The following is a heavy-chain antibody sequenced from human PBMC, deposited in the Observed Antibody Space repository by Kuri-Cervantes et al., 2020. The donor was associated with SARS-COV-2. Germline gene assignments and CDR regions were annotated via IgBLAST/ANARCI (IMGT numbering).Heavy chain of an antibody. CDR2: IYHSGST. V-gene: IGHV4-38-2*01. CDR1: GYSISSGYY. J-gene: IGHJ3*02. Sequence: GSLRLSCAVSGYSISSGYYWGWIRQPPGKGLEWIGSIYHSGSTYYNPSLKSRVTISVDTSKNQFSLKLSSVTAADTAVYYCARFEMYGDDAFDIWGQGTVVTVSS. CDR3: ARFEMYGDDAFDI. D-gene: IGHD3-10*02.